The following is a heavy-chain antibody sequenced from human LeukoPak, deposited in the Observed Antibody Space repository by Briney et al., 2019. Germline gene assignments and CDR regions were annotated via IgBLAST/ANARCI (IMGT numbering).Heavy chain of an antibody. CDR1: GGSISNFY. CDR2: IFYSGST. V-gene: IGHV4-59*01. J-gene: IGHJ5*02. CDR3: ARSSDWFDP. D-gene: IGHD2-2*01. Sequence: SETPSLTCTVSGGSISNFYWSWIRQPPGKGLEWIGYIFYSGSTKYNPSLKSRVTISLDTSNNQFSLRLSSVAVADTAVYYCARSSDWFDPWGQGTLVTVSS.